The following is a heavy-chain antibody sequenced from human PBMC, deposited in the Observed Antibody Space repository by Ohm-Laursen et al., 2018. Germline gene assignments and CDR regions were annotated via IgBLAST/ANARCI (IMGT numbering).Heavy chain of an antibody. D-gene: IGHD6-6*01. Sequence: SLRLSCSASGFTLARFWMKWVRQTPGKGLEWVANMNHDGSLINYVDSVKGRFTISRDNAKNAVYLQMDSLRLEDTAVYYCARDSSRRAREGGMDVWGQGTMVTVSS. CDR1: GFTLARFW. J-gene: IGHJ6*02. CDR3: ARDSSRRAREGGMDV. CDR2: MNHDGSLI. V-gene: IGHV3-7*01.